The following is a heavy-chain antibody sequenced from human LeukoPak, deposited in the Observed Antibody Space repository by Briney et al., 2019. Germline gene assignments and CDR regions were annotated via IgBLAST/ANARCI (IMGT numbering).Heavy chain of an antibody. V-gene: IGHV3-48*03. D-gene: IGHD3-22*01. CDR3: AKGYYYDSSGYYSLIGDAFDI. CDR1: GFTFSSYE. CDR2: ISSSGSTI. Sequence: PGGSLRLSCAASGFTFSSYEMNWVRQAPGKGLEWVSYISSSGSTIYYADSVKGRFTISRDNAKNSLYLQMNSLRAEDMALYYCAKGYYYDSSGYYSLIGDAFDIWGQGTMVTVSS. J-gene: IGHJ3*02.